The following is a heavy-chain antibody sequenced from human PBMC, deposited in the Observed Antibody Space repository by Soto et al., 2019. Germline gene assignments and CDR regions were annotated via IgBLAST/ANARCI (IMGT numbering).Heavy chain of an antibody. Sequence: PGGSLRLSCSASGFTFSSYAMHWVRQAPGKGLEYVPAISSNGGSTYYADSVKGRFTISRDNSKNTLYLQMSSLRAEDTAVYYCVKDRDTMIVVVTFDYWGQGTLVTVSS. CDR1: GFTFSSYA. D-gene: IGHD3-22*01. CDR2: ISSNGGST. J-gene: IGHJ4*02. CDR3: VKDRDTMIVVVTFDY. V-gene: IGHV3-64D*06.